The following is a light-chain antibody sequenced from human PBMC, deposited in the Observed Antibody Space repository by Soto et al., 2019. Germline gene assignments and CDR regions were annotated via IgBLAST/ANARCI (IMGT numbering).Light chain of an antibody. CDR2: DVI. J-gene: IGLJ2*01. CDR3: SSYPSSSTLL. Sequence: QSALTQPASVSWSPGQSITISCTGTSSDVGDYDYVSWYQQHPGKAPKLMIYDVIYRPSGISNRFSASKSGNTASLTISGLLAYDEADYYCSSYPSSSTLLFGGGTKLTVL. CDR1: SSDVGDYDY. V-gene: IGLV2-14*03.